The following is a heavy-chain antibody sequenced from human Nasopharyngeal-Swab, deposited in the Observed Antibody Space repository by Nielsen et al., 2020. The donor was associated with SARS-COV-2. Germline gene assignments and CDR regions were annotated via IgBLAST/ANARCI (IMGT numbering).Heavy chain of an antibody. CDR1: GYTFTGYC. J-gene: IGHJ6*02. CDR2: INPNSGGT. D-gene: IGHD1-1*01. Sequence: ASVKVSCKASGYTFTGYCMHWVRQAPGQGLEWMGRINPNSGGTNYAQKFQGRVTMTRDTSISTAYMELGRLRSDDTAVYYCARDGTRYNWNDYYYYGMDVWGQGTTVTVSS. CDR3: ARDGTRYNWNDYYYYGMDV. V-gene: IGHV1-2*06.